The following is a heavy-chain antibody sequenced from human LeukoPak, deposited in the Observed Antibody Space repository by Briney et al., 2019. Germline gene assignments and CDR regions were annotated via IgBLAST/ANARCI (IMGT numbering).Heavy chain of an antibody. J-gene: IGHJ4*02. V-gene: IGHV1-18*01. CDR1: GYTFTSYG. D-gene: IGHD2-2*01. CDR2: ISAYNGNT. CDR3: ARGAPVVPAATFDY. Sequence: ASVTVSCKASGYTFTSYGISWVRQAPGQGLEWMGWISAYNGNTNYAQKLQGRVTMTTDTSTSTAYMELRSLRSDDTAVYYCARGAPVVPAATFDYWGQGTLVTVSS.